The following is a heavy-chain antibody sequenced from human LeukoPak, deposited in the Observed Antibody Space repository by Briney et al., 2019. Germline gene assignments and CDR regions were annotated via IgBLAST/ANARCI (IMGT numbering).Heavy chain of an antibody. Sequence: PETLSLTCAVYGGSFSGYYWNWIRQPPGKGLENVGEINHSGSPNCNPSLKSRITISVDTSRNQFSLKLTSVTAADTAVYYCARGNGGGYSYYFYGMDVWGQGTTVSASS. CDR3: ARGNGGGYSYYFYGMDV. CDR1: GGSFSGYY. V-gene: IGHV4-34*01. CDR2: INHSGSP. J-gene: IGHJ6*02. D-gene: IGHD2-21*02.